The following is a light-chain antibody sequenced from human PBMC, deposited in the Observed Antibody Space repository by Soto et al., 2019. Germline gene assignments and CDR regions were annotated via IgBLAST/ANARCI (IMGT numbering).Light chain of an antibody. CDR2: GAS. Sequence: EIVLTQSPGTVSLSQGERATLSCRASQSVSSSYLAWYQQKPGQAPRLLIYGASSRATGIPDRFSGSGSGTDFTLTISRLEPEDFAVYYCQQYGSSPKTFGRGTKVDIK. CDR3: QQYGSSPKT. V-gene: IGKV3-20*01. J-gene: IGKJ1*01. CDR1: QSVSSSY.